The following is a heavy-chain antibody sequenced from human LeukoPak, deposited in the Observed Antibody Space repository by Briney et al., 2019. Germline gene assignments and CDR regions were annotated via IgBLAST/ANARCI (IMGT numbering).Heavy chain of an antibody. J-gene: IGHJ4*02. CDR1: GFTFSDYG. V-gene: IGHV3-30*03. D-gene: IGHD3-10*01. CDR3: ASRGLIY. Sequence: GGSLRLSCAASGFTFSDYGMHWVRQAPGKGLEWVAVISYDGSNKYYADSVKGRFTISRDNSKNTLYLQMNSLRAEDTALYYCASRGLIYWGQGTLVTVSS. CDR2: ISYDGSNK.